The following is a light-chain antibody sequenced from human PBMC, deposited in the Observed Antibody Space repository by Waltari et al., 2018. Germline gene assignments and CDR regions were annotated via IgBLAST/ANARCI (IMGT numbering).Light chain of an antibody. CDR3: QAWDRSTVV. CDR2: QDT. J-gene: IGLJ2*01. V-gene: IGLV3-1*01. Sequence: SYELTQPPSVSVSPGQTASITCSGDKLGNKYTYWYQQKPGQSPVLVIYQDTKRPSGNPDRFSGSNSGNTATLTISGTQSMDEADYHCQAWDRSTVVFGGGTKLTVL. CDR1: KLGNKY.